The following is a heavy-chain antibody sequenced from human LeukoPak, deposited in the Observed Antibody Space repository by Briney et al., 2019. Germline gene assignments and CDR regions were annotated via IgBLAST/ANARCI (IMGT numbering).Heavy chain of an antibody. CDR3: ARGRDYAFDY. CDR2: IWYDGSNK. D-gene: IGHD4-17*01. CDR1: GFTFSSYG. J-gene: IGHJ4*02. Sequence: GGSLRLSCAASGFTFSSYGMHWVRRAPGKGLEWVAVIWYDGSNKYYADSVKGRFTISRDNSKNTLYLQMNSLRAEDTAVYYCARGRDYAFDYWGQGTLVTVSS. V-gene: IGHV3-33*01.